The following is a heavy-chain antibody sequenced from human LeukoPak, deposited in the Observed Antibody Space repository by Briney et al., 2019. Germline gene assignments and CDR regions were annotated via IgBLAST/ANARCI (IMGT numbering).Heavy chain of an antibody. Sequence: PSETLSLTCAVSGGSISSGGYSWSWIRQPPGKGLEWIGYIYHSGSTYYNPSLKSRVTISVDRSKNQFSLKLSSVTAADTAVYYCARGEGGAADYWSQGTLVTVSS. CDR1: GGSISSGGYS. CDR2: IYHSGST. CDR3: ARGEGGAADY. D-gene: IGHD1-26*01. J-gene: IGHJ4*02. V-gene: IGHV4-30-2*01.